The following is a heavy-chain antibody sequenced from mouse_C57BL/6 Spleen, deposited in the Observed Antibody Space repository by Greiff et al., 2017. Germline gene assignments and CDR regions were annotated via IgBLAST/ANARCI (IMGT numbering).Heavy chain of an antibody. Sequence: QVQLKESGAELVRPGASVTLSCTASGYTFTDYEMHWVKQTPVHGLEWIGAIDPETGGTAYNQKFKGKAILTADKSSSTAYMELRSLTSEDSAVYYCTKDYYGSSSFAYWGQGTLVTVSA. D-gene: IGHD1-1*01. V-gene: IGHV1-15*01. J-gene: IGHJ3*01. CDR1: GYTFTDYE. CDR3: TKDYYGSSSFAY. CDR2: IDPETGGT.